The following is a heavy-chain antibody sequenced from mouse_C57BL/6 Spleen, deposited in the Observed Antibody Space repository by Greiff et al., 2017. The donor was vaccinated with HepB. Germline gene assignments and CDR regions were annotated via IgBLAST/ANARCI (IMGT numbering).Heavy chain of an antibody. CDR3: ARGYYGSSYPFAY. Sequence: QVQLQQSGAELARPGASVKLSCKASGYTFTSYGISWVKQRTGQGLEWIGEIYPRSGNTYYNEKFKGKATLTADKSSSTAYMELRSLTSEDSAVYFCARGYYGSSYPFAYWGQGTLVTVSA. D-gene: IGHD1-1*01. CDR2: IYPRSGNT. CDR1: GYTFTSYG. J-gene: IGHJ3*01. V-gene: IGHV1-81*01.